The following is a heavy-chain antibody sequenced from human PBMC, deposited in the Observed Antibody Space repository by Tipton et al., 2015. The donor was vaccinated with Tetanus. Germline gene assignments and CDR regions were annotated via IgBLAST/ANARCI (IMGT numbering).Heavy chain of an antibody. CDR1: GYAFTGYY. CDR2: IDPNSGAT. D-gene: IGHD3-22*01. J-gene: IGHJ6*02. CDR3: ARDRGDYISYGRDV. V-gene: IGHV1-2*02. Sequence: QVQLVQSGAEMKKPGASVKVSCKASGYAFTGYYIYWVRQAPGQGLEWMGWIDPNSGATVYAQKFQGRVTMTRDTSISTAYMELRSLRSDDPAVYYCARDRGDYISYGRDVWGPGTTVPVS.